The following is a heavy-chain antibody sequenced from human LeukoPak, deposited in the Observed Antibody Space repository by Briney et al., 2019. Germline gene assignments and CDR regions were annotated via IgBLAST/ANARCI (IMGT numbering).Heavy chain of an antibody. CDR3: ARGITIFGVVTDH. D-gene: IGHD3-3*01. J-gene: IGHJ5*02. CDR1: GGSFSGYY. Sequence: SETLSLTCAVYGGSFSGYYWSWIRQPLGKGLEWIGEINHSGSTNYNPSLKSRVTISVDTSKNQFSLKLSSVTAADTAVYYCARGITIFGVVTDHWGQGTLVTVSS. CDR2: INHSGST. V-gene: IGHV4-34*01.